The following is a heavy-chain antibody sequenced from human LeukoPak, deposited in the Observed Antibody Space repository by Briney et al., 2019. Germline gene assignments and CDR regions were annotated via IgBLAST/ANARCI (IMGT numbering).Heavy chain of an antibody. J-gene: IGHJ4*02. Sequence: GGSLRPSCTASGFTFGDYAMSWFRQAPGKGLEWVGFIRSKAYGGTSQYAASVKGGFTISRDDSKTIAYLQMNSLKTEDTAVYYCTRGEGYSSRLSRNFDYWGQGTLVTVSS. V-gene: IGHV3-49*03. CDR2: IRSKAYGGTS. CDR3: TRGEGYSSRLSRNFDY. CDR1: GFTFGDYA. D-gene: IGHD6-13*01.